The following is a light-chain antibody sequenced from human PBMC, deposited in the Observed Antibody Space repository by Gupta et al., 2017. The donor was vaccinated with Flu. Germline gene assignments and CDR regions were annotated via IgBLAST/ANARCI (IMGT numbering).Light chain of an antibody. CDR2: EDG. CDR1: YIGINT. V-gene: IGLV3-21*02. J-gene: IGLJ3*02. CDR3: QLRDSGSAQGV. Sequence: GGNYIGINTGHWYQQRQGQGHVLVVYEDGDRNSGTPDRVPGSKSENRDTLTISRGEARDEAESYCQLRDSGSAQGVFGGGTRLTVL.